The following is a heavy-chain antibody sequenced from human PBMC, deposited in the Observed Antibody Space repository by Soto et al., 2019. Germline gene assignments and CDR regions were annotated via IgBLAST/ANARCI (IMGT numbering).Heavy chain of an antibody. J-gene: IGHJ4*02. V-gene: IGHV3-23*01. D-gene: IGHD5-12*01. CDR2: ISGSCGST. CDR3: AKDVWLRLETYFDY. Sequence: PGGSLRLSCAASGFTFSSYAMSWVRQAPGKGLEWVSAISGSCGSTYYADSVKGRFTISRDNSKNTLYLQMNSLRAEDTAVYYCAKDVWLRLETYFDYWGQGTLVTVSS. CDR1: GFTFSSYA.